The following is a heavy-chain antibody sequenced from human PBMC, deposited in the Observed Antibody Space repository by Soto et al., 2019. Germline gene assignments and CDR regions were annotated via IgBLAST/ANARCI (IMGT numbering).Heavy chain of an antibody. CDR2: IIPKFGTT. CDR1: GGSFSTYG. V-gene: IGHV1-69*13. Sequence: SVKVSCKASGGSFSTYGINWLRLAPGQGLEWMGGIIPKFGTTNYAQKFRGRVTITADESTNTAYMELNYLRSEDTAVYFCARELDLYYDSKSLDIDSWGQGNVLTVSS. D-gene: IGHD3-22*01. J-gene: IGHJ4*02. CDR3: ARELDLYYDSKSLDIDS.